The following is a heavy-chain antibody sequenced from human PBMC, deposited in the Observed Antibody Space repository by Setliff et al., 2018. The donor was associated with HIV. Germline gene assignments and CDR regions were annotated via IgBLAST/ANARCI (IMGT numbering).Heavy chain of an antibody. CDR1: GYTFTSYD. J-gene: IGHJ4*02. V-gene: IGHV1-8*02. CDR3: AKNPKYISGWFQYYFDY. CDR2: MNPNSGNT. Sequence: ASVKVSCKASGYTFTSYDINWVRQATGQGLEWMGWMNPNSGNTGYAQKFQGRVTMTRNTSISTAYMELNSLRAEDTAVYYCAKNPKYISGWFQYYFDYWGQGALVTVSS. D-gene: IGHD6-19*01.